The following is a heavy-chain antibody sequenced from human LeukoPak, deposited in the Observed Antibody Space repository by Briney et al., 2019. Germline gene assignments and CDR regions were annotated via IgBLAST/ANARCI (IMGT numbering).Heavy chain of an antibody. Sequence: GASVKVSCKASGYTFTGYYMHWVRPAPGQGLEWMGWINPNSGGTNYAQKFQGRVTMTRDTSISTAYMELRSLRSDDTAVYYCARDEDTAMAFDYWGQGTLVTVSS. D-gene: IGHD5-18*01. CDR2: INPNSGGT. J-gene: IGHJ4*02. CDR1: GYTFTGYY. CDR3: ARDEDTAMAFDY. V-gene: IGHV1-2*02.